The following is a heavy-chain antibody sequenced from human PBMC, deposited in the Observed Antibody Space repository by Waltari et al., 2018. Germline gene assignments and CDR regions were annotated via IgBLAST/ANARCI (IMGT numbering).Heavy chain of an antibody. D-gene: IGHD6-19*01. J-gene: IGHJ4*02. CDR1: GGSLSSYY. V-gene: IGHV4-59*01. CDR3: ARAKRQWLVQGYFDY. CDR2: IYYSGST. Sequence: QVQLQESGPGLVKPSETLSLTCTVSGGSLSSYYWSWIRQPPGKGLEWIGYIYYSGSTNYNPSLKSRVTISVDTSKNQFSLKLSSVTAADTAVYYCARAKRQWLVQGYFDYWGQGTLVTVSS.